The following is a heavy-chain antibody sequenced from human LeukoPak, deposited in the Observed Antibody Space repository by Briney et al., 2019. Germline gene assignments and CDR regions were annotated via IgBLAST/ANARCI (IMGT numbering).Heavy chain of an antibody. CDR2: IYYSGTT. CDR3: ARQISDYYYYYIDV. V-gene: IGHV4-39*01. J-gene: IGHJ6*03. D-gene: IGHD3-10*01. CDR1: GGSISSSHYY. Sequence: SEALSLTCTVSGGSISSSHYYWGWIRQTPGKGLEWIGTIYYSGTTYYNPSLESRATISEDTSRNQFSLTLRSVTAADTAVYYCARQISDYYYYYIDVWGKGTTVTVSS.